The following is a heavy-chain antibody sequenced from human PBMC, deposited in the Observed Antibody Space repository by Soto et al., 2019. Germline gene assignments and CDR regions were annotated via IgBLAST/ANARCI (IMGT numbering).Heavy chain of an antibody. Sequence: EVQLLESGGGLVQPGESLRLSCAASGFTFSNFAMSWVRQAPGKGLEWVSDISGGGDSTFYAGSVKGRFTISRDNSKNTLYLQMYNLGAEDTARYYCAKDFGRRYYEEFDYWGQGTLVTVDS. CDR2: ISGGGDST. J-gene: IGHJ4*02. V-gene: IGHV3-23*01. D-gene: IGHD1-26*01. CDR3: AKDFGRRYYEEFDY. CDR1: GFTFSNFA.